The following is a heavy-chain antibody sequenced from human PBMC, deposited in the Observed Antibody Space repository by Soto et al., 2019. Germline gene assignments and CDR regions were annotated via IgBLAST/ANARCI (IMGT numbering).Heavy chain of an antibody. D-gene: IGHD6-19*01. CDR2: ISYDGSNK. V-gene: IGHV3-30-3*01. Sequence: GGYLRLSCAASGFTFSSYAMQWVSQAPGKGLEWVTVISYDGSNKFYADSVKGRCIISRDNSKNTLYLQMNSLRAEDTDVYHCARAYSSGWYWFKYAMDVWGQGTTVTVSS. CDR1: GFTFSSYA. CDR3: ARAYSSGWYWFKYAMDV. J-gene: IGHJ6*02.